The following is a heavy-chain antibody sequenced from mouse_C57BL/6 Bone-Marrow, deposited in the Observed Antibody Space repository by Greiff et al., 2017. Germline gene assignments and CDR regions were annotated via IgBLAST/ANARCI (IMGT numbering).Heavy chain of an antibody. CDR1: GFNIKNTY. CDR2: IDPANGNT. V-gene: IGHV14-3*01. J-gene: IGHJ4*01. D-gene: IGHD2-5*01. CDR3: APGVTTLYYYAMDY. Sequence: VQLKESVAELVRPGASAKLSCTASGFNIKNTYMHWVKQRPEQGLEWIGRIDPANGNTKYAPKFQGKATITADTSSNTAYLQLSSLTSEDTAIDYYAPGVTTLYYYAMDYWGQGTSVTVSS.